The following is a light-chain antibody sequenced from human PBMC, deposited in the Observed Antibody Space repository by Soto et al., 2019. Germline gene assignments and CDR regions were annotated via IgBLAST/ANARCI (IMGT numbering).Light chain of an antibody. V-gene: IGKV1-8*01. J-gene: IGKJ1*01. CDR2: AAY. CDR1: QGISSY. Sequence: ASQMTPSPSSLSASVGARVTITCRASQGISSYLAWYQQKPGKAPKVLIYAAYNLQSGVPSRFSGSGSGTDFTLIISCLQSEDFATYYCQQYYSYPRTFGQGTKVDIK. CDR3: QQYYSYPRT.